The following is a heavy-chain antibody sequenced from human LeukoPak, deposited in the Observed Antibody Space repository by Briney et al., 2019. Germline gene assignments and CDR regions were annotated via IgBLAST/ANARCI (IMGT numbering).Heavy chain of an antibody. CDR2: IKQDGSEK. CDR1: GFTFSSYW. Sequence: GGSLRLSCAASGFTFSSYWMSWVRQAPGKGLKWVANIKQDGSEKYYVDSVKGRFTISRDNAKNSLYLQMNSLRAEDTAVYYCARDEYCSGGSCYRIWGQGTLVTVSS. CDR3: ARDEYCSGGSCYRI. J-gene: IGHJ4*02. D-gene: IGHD2-15*01. V-gene: IGHV3-7*01.